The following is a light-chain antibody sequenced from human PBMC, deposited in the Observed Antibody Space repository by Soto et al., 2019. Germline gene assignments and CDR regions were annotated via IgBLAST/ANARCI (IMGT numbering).Light chain of an antibody. J-gene: IGLJ1*01. CDR1: SSDVGGYNY. Sequence: QSALTQPASVSGSPGQSIAISCTGTSSDVGGYNYVSWYQQHPGKAPKLMIYDVSNRPSGVSNRFSGSKSGNTASLTISGLQAEDEADYYCCLYTPRSTCVFGPGTKVTVL. CDR2: DVS. CDR3: CLYTPRSTCV. V-gene: IGLV2-14*03.